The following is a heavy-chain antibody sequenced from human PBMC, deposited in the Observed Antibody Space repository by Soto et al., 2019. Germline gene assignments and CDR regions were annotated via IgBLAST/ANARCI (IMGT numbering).Heavy chain of an antibody. CDR1: GASISTSSDF. CDR2: VYQSGTT. J-gene: IGHJ4*02. D-gene: IGHD2-2*01. V-gene: IGHV4-39*01. Sequence: QLQLQESGPGLVRSSETLSLTCSVSGASISTSSDFWGWIRQAPGKGLEWIGNVYQSGTTRLNPSQKSRVAIFVDRSKNQFSLELNSATAADRAVYYCARQPESTSYFDYWGQGILVTVSS. CDR3: ARQPESTSYFDY.